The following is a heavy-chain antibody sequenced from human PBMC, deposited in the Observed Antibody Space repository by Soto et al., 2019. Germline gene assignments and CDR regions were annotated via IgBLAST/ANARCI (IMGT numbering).Heavy chain of an antibody. CDR1: GGSFSGYY. Sequence: SETLSLTCAVYGGSFSGYYWSWIRQPPGKGLEWIGEINHSGSTNYNPSLKSRVTISVEASKNQFSLKLSSVTAADTAVYYCARGAKQWLVHWFDPWGQGTLVTVSS. CDR3: ARGAKQWLVHWFDP. CDR2: INHSGST. D-gene: IGHD6-19*01. V-gene: IGHV4-34*01. J-gene: IGHJ5*02.